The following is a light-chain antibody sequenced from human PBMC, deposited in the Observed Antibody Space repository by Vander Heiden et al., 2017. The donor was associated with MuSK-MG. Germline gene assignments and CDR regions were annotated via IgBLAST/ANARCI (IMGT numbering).Light chain of an antibody. V-gene: IGKV3-15*01. CDR2: SAS. CDR3: QKYTTCPT. CDR1: QSVGRD. J-gene: IGKJ1*01. Sequence: IVMPQSPATLSLSPGERATLSCRASQSVGRDLAWYQQKPGEAPRLLSYSASTGATGVPARFSGSGSGTEFTLTISGLQSADFAVYFCQKYTTCPTFGQGTKVEIK.